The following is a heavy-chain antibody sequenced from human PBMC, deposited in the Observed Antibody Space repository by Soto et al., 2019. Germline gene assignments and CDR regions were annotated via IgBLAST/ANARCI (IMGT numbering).Heavy chain of an antibody. CDR3: ARATYDYDSSGYAAYYFDY. CDR1: GFSLSTSGMC. D-gene: IGHD3-22*01. CDR2: IDWDDDK. J-gene: IGHJ4*02. V-gene: IGHV2-70*11. Sequence: SGPTLVNPTQTLTLTCTFSGFSLSTSGMCVSWIRQPPGKALEWLARIDWDDDKYYSTSLKTRLTISKDTSKNQVVLTMTNMDPVDTATYYCARATYDYDSSGYAAYYFDYWAQGNLVTVSS.